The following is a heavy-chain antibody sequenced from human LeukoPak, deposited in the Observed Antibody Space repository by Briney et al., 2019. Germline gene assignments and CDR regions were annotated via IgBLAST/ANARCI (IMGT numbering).Heavy chain of an antibody. CDR2: ITLSSSSI. CDR1: GFTFTSYG. Sequence: GGSLRLSCAASGFTFTSYGMNWVRQAPGKGLEWVSYITLSSSSIYYADSVKGRFTISRDNAKNSLYLQMNSLRAEDTAVYYCAREPTYSSSWYTSCDYWGQGTLATVSS. V-gene: IGHV3-48*01. J-gene: IGHJ4*02. D-gene: IGHD6-13*01. CDR3: AREPTYSSSWYTSCDY.